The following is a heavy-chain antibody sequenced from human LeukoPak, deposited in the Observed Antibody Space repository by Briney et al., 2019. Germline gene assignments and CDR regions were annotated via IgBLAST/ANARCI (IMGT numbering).Heavy chain of an antibody. J-gene: IGHJ4*02. Sequence: GGSLRLSCAASGFTFSSYGMHWVRQAPGKGLEWVAVISYDGSNKYYADSVKGRFTISRDNSKNTLYLQMNSLRAEDTAVNYCAKDGKRAVVWGYYFDYWGQGTLVTVSS. CDR2: ISYDGSNK. CDR3: AKDGKRAVVWGYYFDY. D-gene: IGHD4-23*01. V-gene: IGHV3-30*18. CDR1: GFTFSSYG.